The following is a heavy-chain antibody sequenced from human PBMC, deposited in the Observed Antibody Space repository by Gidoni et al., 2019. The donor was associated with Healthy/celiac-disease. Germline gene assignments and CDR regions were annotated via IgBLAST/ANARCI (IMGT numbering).Heavy chain of an antibody. J-gene: IGHJ6*02. CDR1: GFTFSSYA. V-gene: IGHV3-30*04. Sequence: QVQLVESGGGVVQPGRSLRLSCAASGFTFSSYAMHWVRQAPGKGLEWVAVISYDGSNKYYADSVKGRFTISRDNSKNTLYLQMNSLRAEDTAVYYCARVTVPYCSSTSCPGDGMDVWGQGTTVTVSS. CDR3: ARVTVPYCSSTSCPGDGMDV. CDR2: ISYDGSNK. D-gene: IGHD2-2*01.